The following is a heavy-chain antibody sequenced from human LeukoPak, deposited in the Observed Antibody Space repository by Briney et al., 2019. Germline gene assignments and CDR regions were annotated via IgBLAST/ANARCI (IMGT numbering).Heavy chain of an antibody. V-gene: IGHV3-30*18. CDR3: AKGQNYYDGSGYYSTDY. CDR1: GFTFSSFG. J-gene: IGHJ4*02. CDR2: ISSDGVNK. Sequence: GRSLRLPCAASGFTFSSFGMHWVRQAPGKGLEWVAVISSDGVNKYSADSVKGRFTISRDNSKNTLYLQMNSLRAADTAVYYCAKGQNYYDGSGYYSTDYWGQGTPVTVSS. D-gene: IGHD3-22*01.